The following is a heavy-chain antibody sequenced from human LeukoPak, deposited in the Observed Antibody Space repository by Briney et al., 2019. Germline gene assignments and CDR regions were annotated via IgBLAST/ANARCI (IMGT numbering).Heavy chain of an antibody. J-gene: IGHJ4*02. V-gene: IGHV3-23*01. CDR3: AKATGHCSSTSCSPFDY. Sequence: GGSLRPSCAASGFTFSSYAMSWVRQAPGKGLEWVSAISGSGGSTYYADSVKGRFTISRDNSKNTLYLQMNSLRAEDTAVYYCAKATGHCSSTSCSPFDYWGQGTLVTVSS. CDR1: GFTFSSYA. CDR2: ISGSGGST. D-gene: IGHD2-2*01.